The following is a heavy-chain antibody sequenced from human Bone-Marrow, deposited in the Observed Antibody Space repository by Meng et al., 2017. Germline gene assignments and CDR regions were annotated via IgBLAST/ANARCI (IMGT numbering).Heavy chain of an antibody. CDR2: IYYTGST. J-gene: IGHJ4*02. CDR1: GGSISSSFFY. Sequence: QLQLQESGPGLVKPSETLSLTCTVSGGSISSSFFYWGWVRQPPGKGLEWIGCIYYTGSTYYNPSLKSRVTISIDTSKNQFSLKLSSVTAADTAVYYCARLDDTGIDYWGQGILVTVSS. CDR3: ARLDDTGIDY. V-gene: IGHV4-39*01. D-gene: IGHD5-18*01.